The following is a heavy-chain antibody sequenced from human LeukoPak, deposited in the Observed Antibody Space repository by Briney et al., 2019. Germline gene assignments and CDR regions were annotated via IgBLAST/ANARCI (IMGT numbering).Heavy chain of an antibody. CDR2: VTDDGSST. V-gene: IGHV3-74*01. CDR3: VRGGCHFDL. Sequence: GGSLRLSCVASGFTFSNYWMQWARQAPGEGLAWVSRVTDDGSSTAYADSVKGRFTISRDNARNTLSLQMNSLRVEDTAVYYCVRGGCHFDLWGRGTLVTVSS. CDR1: GFTFSNYW. J-gene: IGHJ2*01.